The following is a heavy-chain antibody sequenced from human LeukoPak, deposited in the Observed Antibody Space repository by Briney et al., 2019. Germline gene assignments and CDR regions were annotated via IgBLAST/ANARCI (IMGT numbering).Heavy chain of an antibody. V-gene: IGHV3-73*01. CDR3: TTQYSSGPPGY. Sequence: PGGSLKLSCAASGFTFSGSAMHWVRQASGKGREWIGRIRRKVNNYATAYAASVKDRFTISRDDSRNTAYLQMNSLKAEDTAVYYCTTQYSSGPPGYWGQGTLVTVSS. CDR1: GFTFSGSA. D-gene: IGHD6-19*01. J-gene: IGHJ4*02. CDR2: IRRKVNNYAT.